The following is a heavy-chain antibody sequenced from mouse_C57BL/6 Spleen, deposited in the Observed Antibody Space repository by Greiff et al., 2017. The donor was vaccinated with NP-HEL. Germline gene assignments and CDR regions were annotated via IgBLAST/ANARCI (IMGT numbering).Heavy chain of an antibody. D-gene: IGHD2-1*01. J-gene: IGHJ2*01. CDR2: ISYDGSN. CDR1: GYSITSGYY. CDR3: ASIYYGNYCDY. Sequence: EVQLVESGPGLVKPSQSLSLTCSVTGYSITSGYYWNWIRQFPGNKLEWMGYISYDGSNNYNPSLKNRISITRDTSKNQFFLKLNSVTTEDTATYYCASIYYGNYCDYWGQGTTLTVSS. V-gene: IGHV3-6*01.